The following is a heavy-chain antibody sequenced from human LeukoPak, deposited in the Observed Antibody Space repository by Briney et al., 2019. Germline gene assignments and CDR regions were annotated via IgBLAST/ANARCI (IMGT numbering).Heavy chain of an antibody. CDR3: ARGGAIWFGPKHWFDP. D-gene: IGHD3-10*01. Sequence: SETLSLTCTVSGGSISSGGYYWSWIRQPPGKGLEWIGYIYHSGSTNYNPSLKSRVTISVDTSKNQFSLKLSSVTAADTAVYYCARGGAIWFGPKHWFDPWGQGTLVTVSS. V-gene: IGHV4-30-2*01. CDR1: GGSISSGGYY. J-gene: IGHJ5*02. CDR2: IYHSGST.